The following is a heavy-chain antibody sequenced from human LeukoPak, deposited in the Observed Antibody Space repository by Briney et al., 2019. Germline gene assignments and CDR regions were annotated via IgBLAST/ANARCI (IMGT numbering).Heavy chain of an antibody. CDR2: IKQDGSEK. CDR1: GFTISSYW. D-gene: IGHD3-22*01. J-gene: IGHJ4*02. Sequence: GGSLRLSCVASGFTISSYWMNWVRQAPGKGLEWVANIKQDGSEKYYVDSVKGRFTISRDNAKNSLYLQMNSLRAEDTAVYYCVPSDSSGLDWGQGTLVTVSS. CDR3: VPSDSSGLD. V-gene: IGHV3-7*01.